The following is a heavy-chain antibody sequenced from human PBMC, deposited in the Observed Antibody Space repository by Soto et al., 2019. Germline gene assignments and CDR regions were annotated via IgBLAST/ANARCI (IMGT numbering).Heavy chain of an antibody. CDR2: IIPIFGTE. V-gene: IGHV1-69*01. D-gene: IGHD3-22*01. Sequence: QVQLVQSGAEVKKPGSSVKVSCKASGGTFSSYAISWVRQAPGQGLEWMGGIIPIFGTENYAQKFQGRVTITADESTSTAYMELSSLRSEDTAVYYCARVYDSSGYHYAYYYYGMDVWGQGTTVTVSS. CDR1: GGTFSSYA. CDR3: ARVYDSSGYHYAYYYYGMDV. J-gene: IGHJ6*02.